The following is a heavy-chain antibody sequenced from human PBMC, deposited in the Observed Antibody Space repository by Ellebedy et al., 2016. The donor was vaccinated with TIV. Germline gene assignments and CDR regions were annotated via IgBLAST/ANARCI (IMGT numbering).Heavy chain of an antibody. J-gene: IGHJ6*02. Sequence: SVKVSXKASGGTFSSYAISWVRQAPGQGLEWMGGIIPIFGTANYAQKFQGRVTITADKSTSTAYMELSSLRSEDTAVYYCARAIVGATSVYYYGMDVWGQGTTVTVSS. CDR3: ARAIVGATSVYYYGMDV. D-gene: IGHD1-26*01. CDR1: GGTFSSYA. CDR2: IIPIFGTA. V-gene: IGHV1-69*06.